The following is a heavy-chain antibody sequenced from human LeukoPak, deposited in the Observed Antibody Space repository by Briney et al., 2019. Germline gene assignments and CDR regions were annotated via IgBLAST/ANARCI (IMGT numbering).Heavy chain of an antibody. Sequence: ASVKVSCKASGYTFTSYGISWVRQAPGQGLEWMGWISAYNGNTNYAQKLQGRVTMTTDTSTSTAYMELRSLRSDDTAAYYCARAGLLWFGELSRGVDYWGQGTLVTVSS. D-gene: IGHD3-10*01. CDR1: GYTFTSYG. CDR2: ISAYNGNT. CDR3: ARAGLLWFGELSRGVDY. J-gene: IGHJ4*02. V-gene: IGHV1-18*01.